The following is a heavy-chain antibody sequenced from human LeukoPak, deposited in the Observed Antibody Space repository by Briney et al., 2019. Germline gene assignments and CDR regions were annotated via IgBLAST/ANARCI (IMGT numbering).Heavy chain of an antibody. Sequence: SETLSLTCTVSGGSISSYYWSWIRQPPGKGLEWIGYIYYSGSTNYNPSLKSRVTISVDPSKNQFSMELSSVTAADTAVYYCARVGGSGWYFDYWGQGTLVTVSS. V-gene: IGHV4-59*01. J-gene: IGHJ4*02. CDR3: ARVGGSGWYFDY. D-gene: IGHD6-19*01. CDR1: GGSISSYY. CDR2: IYYSGST.